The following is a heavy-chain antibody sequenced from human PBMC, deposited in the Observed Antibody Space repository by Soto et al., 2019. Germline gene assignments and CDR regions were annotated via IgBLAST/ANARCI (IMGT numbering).Heavy chain of an antibody. J-gene: IGHJ6*01. Sequence: QVQLVQSGGEVKKPGASVKVSCKASGYTFTSYGISWVRQAPGQGLEWMGWISGYNGKTNYAQKVQDRVTMTTDTSTSKVYMELRSLRSDDTAVYYCAREGDVPYYYYGMDVWGPRDHGHRLL. D-gene: IGHD2-21*02. CDR1: GYTFTSYG. CDR2: ISGYNGKT. CDR3: AREGDVPYYYYGMDV. V-gene: IGHV1-18*01.